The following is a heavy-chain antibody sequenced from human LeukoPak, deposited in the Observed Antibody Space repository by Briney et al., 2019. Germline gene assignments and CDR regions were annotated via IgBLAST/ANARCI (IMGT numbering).Heavy chain of an antibody. Sequence: PGGSLRLSCAASGFTFSSYSMNWVRQAPGKGLEWVSSISSSSSSYIYYADSVKGRFTISRDNTKNSLYLQMNSLRAEDTAVYYCARDWGPWGDYFDYWGQGTLVTVSS. V-gene: IGHV3-21*01. CDR3: ARDWGPWGDYFDY. CDR1: GFTFSSYS. D-gene: IGHD3-16*01. CDR2: ISSSSSSYI. J-gene: IGHJ4*02.